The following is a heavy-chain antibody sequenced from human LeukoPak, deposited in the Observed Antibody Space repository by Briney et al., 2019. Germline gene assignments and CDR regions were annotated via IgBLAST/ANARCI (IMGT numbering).Heavy chain of an antibody. Sequence: SETLSLTCSVSGGSISSYSWSWIRQPPGKGLEWIGYINYSGSTNYNPSLKSRVTISVDTSKNQFSVKLSSVTAADTAVYYCARVRRITGTTDFDYWGQGTLVTVSS. D-gene: IGHD1-20*01. J-gene: IGHJ4*02. V-gene: IGHV4-59*01. CDR3: ARVRRITGTTDFDY. CDR1: GGSISSYS. CDR2: INYSGST.